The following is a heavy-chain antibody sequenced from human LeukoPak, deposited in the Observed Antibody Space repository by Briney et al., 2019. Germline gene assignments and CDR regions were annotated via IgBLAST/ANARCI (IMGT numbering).Heavy chain of an antibody. CDR3: ARLPDYGDYLPPAFDI. D-gene: IGHD4-17*01. V-gene: IGHV5-51*01. Sequence: GESLKISCKGSGYSFTSYWIGWVRQMPGKGLKWMGIIYPGDSDTRYSPSFQGQVTISADKSISTAYLQWSSLKASDTATYYCARLPDYGDYLPPAFDIWGQGTMVTVSS. CDR1: GYSFTSYW. CDR2: IYPGDSDT. J-gene: IGHJ3*02.